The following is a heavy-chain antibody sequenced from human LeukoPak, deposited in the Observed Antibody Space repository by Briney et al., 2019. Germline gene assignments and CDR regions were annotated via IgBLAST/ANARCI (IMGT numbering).Heavy chain of an antibody. D-gene: IGHD6-6*01. V-gene: IGHV1-69*02. CDR1: GGTFGSYT. CDR2: IIPILGIA. Sequence: ASVKVSCKASGGTFGSYTISWVRQAPGQGLEWMGRIIPILGIANYAQKFQGRVTITADKSTSTAYMELSSLRSEDTAVYYCARTLPYSSSSFDYFDYWGQGTLVTVPS. J-gene: IGHJ4*02. CDR3: ARTLPYSSSSFDYFDY.